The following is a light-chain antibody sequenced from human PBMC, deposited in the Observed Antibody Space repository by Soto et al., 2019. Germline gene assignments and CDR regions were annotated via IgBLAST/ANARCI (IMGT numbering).Light chain of an antibody. Sequence: EIVLTQSPGTLSVSPGERATLSCRASQTISSRLAWYQHKFGQAPRLLIYDASSRATGIPDRFSGSRSGTDFTLTISRLDSEDFAVYYCQQYGASYTFGQGTKLDMK. CDR3: QQYGASYT. V-gene: IGKV3-20*01. CDR1: QTISSR. J-gene: IGKJ2*01. CDR2: DAS.